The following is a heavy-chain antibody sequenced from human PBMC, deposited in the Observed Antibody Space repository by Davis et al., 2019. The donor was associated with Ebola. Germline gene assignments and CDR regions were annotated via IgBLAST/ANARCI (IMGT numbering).Heavy chain of an antibody. V-gene: IGHV5-51*01. CDR3: ARGGYSYTYYYYGMDV. CDR1: GYSFSNYW. Sequence: GESLKISCKGSGYSFSNYWVGWVRQMPGKGLEWMGIIYPGDSDTRYSPSFQGQVTISADKSISTAYLQWNSLEASDTALYYCARGGYSYTYYYYGMDVWGQGTTVTVSS. D-gene: IGHD5-18*01. CDR2: IYPGDSDT. J-gene: IGHJ6*02.